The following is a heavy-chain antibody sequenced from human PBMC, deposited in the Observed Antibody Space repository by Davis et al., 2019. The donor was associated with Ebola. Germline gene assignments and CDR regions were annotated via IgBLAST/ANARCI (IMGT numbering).Heavy chain of an antibody. CDR2: ISCSGGTT. D-gene: IGHD3-3*01. CDR1: VITSSRYA. CDR3: AKSGLSFGVVKYHYGMDV. V-gene: IGHV3-23*01. Sequence: AGSLRLSCADSVITSSRYAMTWVRQAPGQGLAWVSAISCSGGTTYYADSVKGRFTISRDNSKKTLYLQMNSLRAEDTAVYYCAKSGLSFGVVKYHYGMDVWGKGTTVTVSS. J-gene: IGHJ6*04.